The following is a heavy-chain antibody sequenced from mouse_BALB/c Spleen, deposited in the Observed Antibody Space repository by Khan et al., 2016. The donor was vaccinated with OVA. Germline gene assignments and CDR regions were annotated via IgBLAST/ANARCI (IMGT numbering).Heavy chain of an antibody. Sequence: EVQLQESGPGLVKPSQSLSLTCTVTGYSITSDYAWNWIRQFPGNKLEWMGFISYSGNNNYNPSLKSRASITRETSKNQFFLHLNSVTTEDTATYYCTRVYAGDYDYWGQGTTLTVSS. D-gene: IGHD1-1*01. J-gene: IGHJ2*01. CDR3: TRVYAGDYDY. CDR2: ISYSGNN. V-gene: IGHV3-2*02. CDR1: GYSITSDYA.